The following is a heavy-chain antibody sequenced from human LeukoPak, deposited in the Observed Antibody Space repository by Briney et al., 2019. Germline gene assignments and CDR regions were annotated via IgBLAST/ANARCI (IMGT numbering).Heavy chain of an antibody. Sequence: SVEVSCKASGGTFSSYAISWVRQAPGQGLEWMGGIIPIFGTANYAQKFQGRVTITADESTSTAYMELSSLRSEDTAVYYCASLHPLDYYGMDVWGQGTTVTVSS. V-gene: IGHV1-69*13. CDR1: GGTFSSYA. CDR2: IIPIFGTA. CDR3: ASLHPLDYYGMDV. J-gene: IGHJ6*02.